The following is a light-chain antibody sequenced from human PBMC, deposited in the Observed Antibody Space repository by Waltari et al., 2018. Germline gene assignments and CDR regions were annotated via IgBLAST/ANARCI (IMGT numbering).Light chain of an antibody. V-gene: IGKV3-11*01. Sequence: EIVVTQSPATLSVSPGERATLSCKASQSISRFLNWYQHKPGQPPRLVIYDASNRPSGIPARFSGSGSGTDFTLTIHSLEPEDSAVYYCQQRSNWPPYTFGQGTKLEI. CDR3: QQRSNWPPYT. J-gene: IGKJ2*01. CDR2: DAS. CDR1: QSISRF.